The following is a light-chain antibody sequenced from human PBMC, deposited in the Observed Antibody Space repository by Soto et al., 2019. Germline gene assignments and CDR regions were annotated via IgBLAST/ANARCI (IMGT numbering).Light chain of an antibody. CDR2: GAS. Sequence: EIVMTQSPATLSVSPGESATLSCRASQSISSDLAWYQQKPGQPPRLLIYGASTRATGVPARFTGSGSGSDFTLPISGLQSEDFAVYYCQHGHNWPLTFGQGTRLEI. CDR1: QSISSD. V-gene: IGKV3-15*01. J-gene: IGKJ2*01. CDR3: QHGHNWPLT.